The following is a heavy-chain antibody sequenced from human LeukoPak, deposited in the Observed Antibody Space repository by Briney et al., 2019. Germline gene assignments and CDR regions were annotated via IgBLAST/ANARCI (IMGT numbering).Heavy chain of an antibody. J-gene: IGHJ3*02. D-gene: IGHD1-26*01. V-gene: IGHV3-23*01. Sequence: PGGSLRLSCAASGFTFSSFGMSWVRQAPGKGLEWVSAISSTGGTAYYADSVKGRFTISRDNSKNTLYLQMNSLRAEDTAVYYCALVKWEGEEGAFDIWGQGTMVTVSS. CDR3: ALVKWEGEEGAFDI. CDR2: ISSTGGTA. CDR1: GFTFSSFG.